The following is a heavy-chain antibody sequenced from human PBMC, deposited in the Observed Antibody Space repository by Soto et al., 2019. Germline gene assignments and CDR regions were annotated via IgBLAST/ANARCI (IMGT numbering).Heavy chain of an antibody. D-gene: IGHD6-19*01. V-gene: IGHV3-33*01. Sequence: TGGSLRLSWAASGFTFSSYGMHWVREGPGKGLEWVAGIWYDGSNKYYGDSVKGRFTMSRDNSKNTLYLQMNSLRAEDTALYYCARDRDSSGWPPVLDYWGQGTLVTVSS. CDR3: ARDRDSSGWPPVLDY. CDR2: IWYDGSNK. J-gene: IGHJ4*02. CDR1: GFTFSSYG.